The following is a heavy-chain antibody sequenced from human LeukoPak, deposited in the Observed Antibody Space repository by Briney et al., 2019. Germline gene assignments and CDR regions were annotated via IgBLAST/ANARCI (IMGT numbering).Heavy chain of an antibody. CDR1: GGSFSSSSYY. Sequence: SETLSLTCTVSGGSFSSSSYYWGWVRQPPGKGLEWIGTIYYNGNTYYNASLKSRLTISVDTSKNLFSLKVSSVTAADTAVYYCARGRSNYYGMDVWGQGTTVTVSS. D-gene: IGHD1-26*01. CDR3: ARGRSNYYGMDV. V-gene: IGHV4-39*07. J-gene: IGHJ6*02. CDR2: IYYNGNT.